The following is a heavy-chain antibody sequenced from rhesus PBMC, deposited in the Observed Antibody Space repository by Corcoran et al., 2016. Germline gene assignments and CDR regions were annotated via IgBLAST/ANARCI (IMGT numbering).Heavy chain of an antibody. CDR1: GGSITSPYY. CDR2: IYGNSATA. J-gene: IGHJ6*01. V-gene: IGHV4-143*01. CDR3: ATRPSSVALDS. D-gene: IGHD2-15*01. Sequence: QMQLQESGPGLVKPSETLSLTCTVSGGSITSPYYLTWVRQPPGKGLEWIAYIYGNSATAHSNPSLKSRVTISKDTSKNQFSLILTSVTAADTAMYYCATRPSSVALDSWGQGVFVTVSS.